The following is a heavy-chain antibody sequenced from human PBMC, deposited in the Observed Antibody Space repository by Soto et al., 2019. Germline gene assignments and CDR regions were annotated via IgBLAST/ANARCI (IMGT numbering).Heavy chain of an antibody. CDR1: GGSFSGYY. Sequence: PSETLSLTCAVYGGSFSGYYWSWIRQPPGKGLEWIGEINHSGSTNYNPSLKSRVTISVDTSKNQFSLKLSSVTAADTAVYYCARQYSRSEGGMDVWGQGTTVTVSS. D-gene: IGHD6-6*01. CDR2: INHSGST. CDR3: ARQYSRSEGGMDV. J-gene: IGHJ6*02. V-gene: IGHV4-34*01.